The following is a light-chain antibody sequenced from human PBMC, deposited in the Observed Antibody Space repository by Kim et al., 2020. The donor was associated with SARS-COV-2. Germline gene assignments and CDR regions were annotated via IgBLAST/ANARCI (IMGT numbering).Light chain of an antibody. J-gene: IGKJ4*01. CDR2: EDS. V-gene: IGKV1-5*03. Sequence: GDRVTITCRASQSIGTWLAWYQQKPGKATRLLIYEDSNLDSGVPPRYSGSGSGTEFTLTISSLQTDDFATYYCQQYNRSPGFTFVGGTKVDIK. CDR3: QQYNRSPGFT. CDR1: QSIGTW.